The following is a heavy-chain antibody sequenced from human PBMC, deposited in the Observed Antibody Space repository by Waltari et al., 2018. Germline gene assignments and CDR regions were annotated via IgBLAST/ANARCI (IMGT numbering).Heavy chain of an antibody. V-gene: IGHV3-53*02. CDR3: ARDPKLSFEIRGVHFDV. CDR2: VFPPGDT. CDR1: GFIVSGDY. J-gene: IGHJ6*04. D-gene: IGHD3-10*01. Sequence: EVALVESGGSVVQPGGSLRLSCAAAGFIVSGDYMSWVRPAPGKGLEWVSAVFPPGDTRYADSVKGRFIISRDESKNTLLLDMTSLRVEDTATYYCARDPKLSFEIRGVHFDVWGKGTTVTVSS.